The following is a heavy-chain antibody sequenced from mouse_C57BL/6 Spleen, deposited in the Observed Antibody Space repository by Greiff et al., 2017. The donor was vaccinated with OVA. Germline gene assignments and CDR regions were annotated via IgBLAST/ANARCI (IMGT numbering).Heavy chain of an antibody. CDR1: GYTFTSYW. CDR2: LYPGSGST. V-gene: IGHV1-55*01. CDR3: ARGGQLRLRPLFDY. D-gene: IGHD3-2*02. Sequence: VQLQQPGAELVKPGASVKMSCKASGYTFTSYWITWVKQRPGQGLEWIGDLYPGSGSTNYNEKFKSKATLTVDTSSSTAYMQLSSLTSEDSAVYYCARGGQLRLRPLFDYWGQGTTLTVSS. J-gene: IGHJ2*01.